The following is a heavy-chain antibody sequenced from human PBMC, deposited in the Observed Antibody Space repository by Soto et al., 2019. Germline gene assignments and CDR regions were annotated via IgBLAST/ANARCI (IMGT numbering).Heavy chain of an antibody. CDR1: GGTFSSYT. Sequence: SVKVSCKASGGTFSSYTISWVRQAPGQGLEWMGRIIPILGIANYAQKFQGRVTITADKSTSTAYMKLSSVTAADTAVYYCAGGDYYHSSGYYFYYYTMDVWGQGTTVTVSS. CDR3: AGGDYYHSSGYYFYYYTMDV. J-gene: IGHJ6*02. D-gene: IGHD3-22*01. CDR2: IIPILGIA. V-gene: IGHV1-69*02.